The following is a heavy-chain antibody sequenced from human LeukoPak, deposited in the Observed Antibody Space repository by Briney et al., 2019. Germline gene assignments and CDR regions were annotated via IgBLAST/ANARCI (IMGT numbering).Heavy chain of an antibody. Sequence: ASVKVSCKASGYTFTSYGISWVRQAPGQGLEWMGWISAYNGNTNYAQKLQGRVTMTTDTSTSTAYMELRSLRSDDTAVYYCARVESYYGSGSTDYWGQGTLVTVSS. J-gene: IGHJ4*02. CDR3: ARVESYYGSGSTDY. CDR1: GYTFTSYG. D-gene: IGHD3-10*01. CDR2: ISAYNGNT. V-gene: IGHV1-18*01.